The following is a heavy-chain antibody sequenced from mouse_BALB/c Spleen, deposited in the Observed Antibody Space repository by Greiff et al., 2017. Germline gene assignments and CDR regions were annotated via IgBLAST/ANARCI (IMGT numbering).Heavy chain of an antibody. CDR1: GYTFTSYT. CDR2: INPSSGYT. CDR3: ARWLLPSWFAY. V-gene: IGHV1-4*01. Sequence: QVQLKESGAELARPGASEKMSCKASGYTFTSYTMHWVKQRPGQGLEWIGYINPSSGYTNYNQKFKDKATLTADKSSSTAYMQLSSLTSEDSAVYYCARWLLPSWFAYWGQGTLVTVSA. J-gene: IGHJ3*01. D-gene: IGHD2-3*01.